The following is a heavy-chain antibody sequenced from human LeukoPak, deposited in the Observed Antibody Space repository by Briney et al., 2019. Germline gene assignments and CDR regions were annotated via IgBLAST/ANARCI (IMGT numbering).Heavy chain of an antibody. CDR2: INPNSGGT. V-gene: IGHV1-2*02. CDR1: GYTFTGYY. D-gene: IGHD3-9*01. Sequence: ASVKVSCKASGYTFTGYYMDWVRQAPGQGLEWMGWINPNSGGTKYTQKFQGRVTMTTDTSISTAYMEPSRLRSTDPAMYYCARARSDSLTGLPFDYWGQGTLVTVSS. CDR3: ARARSDSLTGLPFDY. J-gene: IGHJ4*02.